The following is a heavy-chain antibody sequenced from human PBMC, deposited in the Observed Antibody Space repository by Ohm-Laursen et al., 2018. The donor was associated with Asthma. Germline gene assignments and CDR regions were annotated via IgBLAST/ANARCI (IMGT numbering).Heavy chain of an antibody. CDR3: ARDVMEWYLPAFDF. J-gene: IGHJ4*02. D-gene: IGHD3-3*01. CDR2: SGTYFDGGLK. CDR1: GFTFRSYA. Sequence: SLRLSCTASGFTFRSYAIHWVRQAPGKGLEWVAVSGTYFDGGLKYYADSVNGRFTVSRDDSKNTLYLQMDSLRPDDTAVYYCARDVMEWYLPAFDFWGQGTLVTVSS. V-gene: IGHV3-30-3*01.